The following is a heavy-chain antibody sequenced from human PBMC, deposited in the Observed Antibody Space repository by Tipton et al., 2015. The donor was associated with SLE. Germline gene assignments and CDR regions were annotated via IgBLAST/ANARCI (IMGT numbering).Heavy chain of an antibody. D-gene: IGHD6-19*01. V-gene: IGHV1-18*04. CDR1: GYTFTSYG. Sequence: QVQLVQSGAEVKKPGASVKVSCKASGYTFTSYGISWVRQAPGQGLEWMGWISAYNGNTNYAQNLQGRVAMTEDTSTDTAYMELSSLTSEDTAVYYCATAKVKGRSGWQVDLWGQGTLVTVSS. CDR3: ATAKVKGRSGWQVDL. J-gene: IGHJ5*02. CDR2: ISAYNGNT.